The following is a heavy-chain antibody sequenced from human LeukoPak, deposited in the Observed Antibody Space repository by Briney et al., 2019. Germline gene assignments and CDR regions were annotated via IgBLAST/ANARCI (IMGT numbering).Heavy chain of an antibody. CDR3: AREPSPSTTWFPFDS. J-gene: IGHJ4*02. D-gene: IGHD2-2*01. CDR1: GFTFSNYG. Sequence: PGGSLRLSCAASGFTFSNYGMHWVRQPPGKGLEWVTFIWYDGSNIYYAESVKGRFTISRDNANNTLYLHLNSPRAEDTAGYYCAREPSPSTTWFPFDSWGQGTLVTVSS. CDR2: IWYDGSNI. V-gene: IGHV3-33*01.